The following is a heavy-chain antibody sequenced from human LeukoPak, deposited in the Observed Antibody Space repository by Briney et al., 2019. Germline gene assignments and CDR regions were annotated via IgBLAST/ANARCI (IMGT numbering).Heavy chain of an antibody. CDR3: ARHNFGLDV. CDR2: VSPGDPDT. Sequence: RGEFLKISCKGSGYSFSTYKISWVRQMPGKGLEWMGLVSPGDPDTRYGPSFQGQVTLSADESTNTAYIQWDSLKASDTAVYYCARHNFGLDVWGQGTTVTVSS. V-gene: IGHV5-51*01. CDR1: GYSFSTYK. D-gene: IGHD5-24*01. J-gene: IGHJ6*02.